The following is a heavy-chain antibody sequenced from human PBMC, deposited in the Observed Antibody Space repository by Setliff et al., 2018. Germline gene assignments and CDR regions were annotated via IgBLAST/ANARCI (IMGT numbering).Heavy chain of an antibody. J-gene: IGHJ5*02. Sequence: PGGSLRLSCVASGFSVSNYGMNWVRQAPGKGLEWLSYISSSGGTIHYADSVKGRFTISKDTAENSVFLQMNSLRGEDTALYYCAGDLDGGNGHDLWGRGTLVTVSS. CDR1: GFSVSNYG. D-gene: IGHD2-15*01. CDR3: AGDLDGGNGHDL. V-gene: IGHV3-48*01. CDR2: ISSSGGTI.